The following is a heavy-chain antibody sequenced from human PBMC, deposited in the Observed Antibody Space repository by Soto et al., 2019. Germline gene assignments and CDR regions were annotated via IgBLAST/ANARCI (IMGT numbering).Heavy chain of an antibody. D-gene: IGHD2-15*01. J-gene: IGHJ4*02. CDR3: ARGRYLDY. V-gene: IGHV1-18*01. CDR2: ISAYNANT. CDR1: GYTFTTYG. Sequence: QVHLVQSGAEVKKPGASVKVSCKASGYTFTTYGIAWVRQAPGQGLEWMEWISAYNANTDYAQRLQGRVTITTDTSAGTAHLERRSLRSDDTAVYYCARGRYLDYWGQGPLVTVSS.